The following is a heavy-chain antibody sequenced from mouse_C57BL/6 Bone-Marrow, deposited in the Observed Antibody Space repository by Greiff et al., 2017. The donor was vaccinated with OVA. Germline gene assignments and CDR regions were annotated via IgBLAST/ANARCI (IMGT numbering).Heavy chain of an antibody. Sequence: VQRVESGPGLVAPSQSLSITCTVSGFSLTSYAISWVRQPPGKGLEWLGVIWTGGGTNYNSALKSRLSISKDNSKSQVFLKMNSLQTDDTARYYCARNPYYYGSSYVFDYWGQGTTLTVSS. CDR1: GFSLTSYA. CDR2: IWTGGGT. D-gene: IGHD1-1*01. J-gene: IGHJ2*01. CDR3: ARNPYYYGSSYVFDY. V-gene: IGHV2-9-1*01.